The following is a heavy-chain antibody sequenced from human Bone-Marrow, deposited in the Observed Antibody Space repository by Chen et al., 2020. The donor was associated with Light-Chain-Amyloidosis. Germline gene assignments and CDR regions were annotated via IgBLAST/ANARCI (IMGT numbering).Heavy chain of an antibody. V-gene: IGHV5-51*01. CDR1: GYTFPNYW. D-gene: IGHD5-12*01. J-gene: IGHJ4*02. Sequence: EVQLEQSGPEVKKPGESLKISCKGSGYTFPNYWIGWVRQMPGKGLEWMGVIYPDDAEARYSPSFEGQVTISADKSITIAYLQWRSLKASDTAMYYCARRRDGYNFDYWGQGTLVTVSS. CDR2: IYPDDAEA. CDR3: ARRRDGYNFDY.